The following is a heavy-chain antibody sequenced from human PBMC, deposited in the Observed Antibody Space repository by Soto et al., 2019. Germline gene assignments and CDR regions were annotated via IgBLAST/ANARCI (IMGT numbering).Heavy chain of an antibody. V-gene: IGHV1-18*01. CDR3: AGAPEASSSWYGGYYYYYMDV. CDR2: ISAYNGNT. J-gene: IGHJ6*03. Sequence: ASVKVSCKASGYTFTSYGISWVRQAPGQGLEWMGWISAYNGNTNYAQKLQGRVTMTTDTSTSTAYMELRSLRSDDTAVYYCAGAPEASSSWYGGYYYYYMDVWGKGTTVTVSS. D-gene: IGHD6-13*01. CDR1: GYTFTSYG.